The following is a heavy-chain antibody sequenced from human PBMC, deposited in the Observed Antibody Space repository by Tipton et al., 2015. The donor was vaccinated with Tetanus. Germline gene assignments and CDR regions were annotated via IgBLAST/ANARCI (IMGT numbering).Heavy chain of an antibody. J-gene: IGHJ6*02. D-gene: IGHD6-6*01. CDR1: GFTFSDYY. CDR3: ARSIAARPDNYYYYYGMDV. CDR2: ISSSGSTI. Sequence: SLRLSCAASGFTFSDYYMSWIRQAPGKGLEWVSYISSSGSTIYYADSVKGRFTISRDNAKNSLYLQMNSLRAEDTAVYYCARSIAARPDNYYYYYGMDVWGQGTTVTVSS. V-gene: IGHV3-11*01.